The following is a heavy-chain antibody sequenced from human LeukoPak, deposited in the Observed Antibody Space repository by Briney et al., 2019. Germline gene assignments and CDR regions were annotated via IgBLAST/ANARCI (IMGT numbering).Heavy chain of an antibody. CDR3: ASSTTPGYSSSFDY. Sequence: ASVTVSCTASGYTFTSYYMHWVRQAPGQGLEWMGIINPSGGSTSYAQKFQGRVTMTRDTSTSTVYMELSSLRSEDTAVYYCASSTTPGYSSSFDYWGQGTLVTVSS. CDR2: INPSGGST. CDR1: GYTFTSYY. D-gene: IGHD6-13*01. V-gene: IGHV1-46*01. J-gene: IGHJ4*02.